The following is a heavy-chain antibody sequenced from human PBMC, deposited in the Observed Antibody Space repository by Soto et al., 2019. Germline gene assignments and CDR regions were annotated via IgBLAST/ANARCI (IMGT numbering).Heavy chain of an antibody. J-gene: IGHJ3*02. CDR3: AKDYPDYDYIWGSYRTDAFDI. Sequence: GRSLRLSCAASGFTFSSYAMSWVRQAPGKGLEWVSAISGSGGSTYYADSVKGRFTISRDNSKNTLYLQMNSLRAEDTAVYYCAKDYPDYDYIWGSYRTDAFDIWGQGTMVTVSS. D-gene: IGHD3-16*02. CDR2: ISGSGGST. CDR1: GFTFSSYA. V-gene: IGHV3-23*01.